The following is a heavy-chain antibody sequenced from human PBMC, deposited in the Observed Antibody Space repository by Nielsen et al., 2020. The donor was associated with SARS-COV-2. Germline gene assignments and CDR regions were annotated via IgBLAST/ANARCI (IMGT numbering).Heavy chain of an antibody. CDR2: IYYNGRT. J-gene: IGHJ3*02. V-gene: IGHV4-31*03. Sequence: LRLSCTVSGGSITSGSYYWSWIRQHPGKGLEWIAYIYYNGRTYYNPSLKSRVTISIDTSKNQFSLKLSSVTAADTALYYCARDQGNRNGFNIWGQGTLVTVSS. CDR3: ARDQGNRNGFNI. CDR1: GGSITSGSYY. D-gene: IGHD2/OR15-2a*01.